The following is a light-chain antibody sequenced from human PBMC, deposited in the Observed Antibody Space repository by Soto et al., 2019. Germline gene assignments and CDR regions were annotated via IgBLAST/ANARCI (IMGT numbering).Light chain of an antibody. CDR1: QSVSSSY. V-gene: IGKV3-20*01. CDR2: GAS. Sequence: EIVLTQSPGTLSLSPGERATLSCRASQSVSSSYLAWYQQKPGQAPRLLIYGASSRATGIPDRFSGSGSGTDFSLTISRLEPEEFAVYYCHQYDSSPRTFGQGTKVEIK. J-gene: IGKJ1*01. CDR3: HQYDSSPRT.